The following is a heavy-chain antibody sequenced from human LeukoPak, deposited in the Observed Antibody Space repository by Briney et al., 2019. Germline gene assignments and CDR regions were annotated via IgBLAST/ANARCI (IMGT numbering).Heavy chain of an antibody. J-gene: IGHJ4*02. Sequence: TGGSLRLSCAASGSGFTFNNYWMHWVRQAPGKGLVWVSRINADGSTTSYADSVRGRFTISRDTAKNTLYLQMNSLRAEDTAVYYCATLISGWSLYWGQGTLVTVSS. CDR1: GSGFTFNNYW. D-gene: IGHD6-19*01. CDR2: INADGSTT. V-gene: IGHV3-74*01. CDR3: ATLISGWSLY.